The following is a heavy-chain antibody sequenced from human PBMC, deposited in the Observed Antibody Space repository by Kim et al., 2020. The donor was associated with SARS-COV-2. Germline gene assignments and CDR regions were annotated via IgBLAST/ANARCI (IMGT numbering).Heavy chain of an antibody. Sequence: GGSMRLSCAASGFTFSSCGMHWVRQAPGKGLEWMAVISYDGSNKYYAESVKGRFTISRDNSKNTLYLQMNSLRLEDTAVYYCAKRVRDCYYYPMDVWGQGTTVTVSS. CDR1: GFTFSSCG. CDR2: ISYDGSNK. J-gene: IGHJ6*02. V-gene: IGHV3-30*18. CDR3: AKRVRDCYYYPMDV.